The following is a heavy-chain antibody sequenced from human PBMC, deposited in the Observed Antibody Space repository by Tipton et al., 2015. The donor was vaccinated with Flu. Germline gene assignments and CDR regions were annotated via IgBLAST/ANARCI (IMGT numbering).Heavy chain of an antibody. Sequence: SLRLSCATSGFTFSSYSMNWVRQAPGKGLEWVSSISSSSSYIYYADSMKGRFTISRDNAKNSLYLQMNSLRAEDTAVYYCARDRAFGGVIVTGGHWFDPWGQGTLVTVSS. V-gene: IGHV3-21*01. D-gene: IGHD3-16*02. CDR3: ARDRAFGGVIVTGGHWFDP. J-gene: IGHJ5*02. CDR2: ISSSSSYI. CDR1: GFTFSSYS.